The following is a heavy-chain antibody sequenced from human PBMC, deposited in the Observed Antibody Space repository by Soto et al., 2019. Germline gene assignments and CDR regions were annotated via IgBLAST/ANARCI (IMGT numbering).Heavy chain of an antibody. D-gene: IGHD6-13*01. CDR2: ISSGGGTI. V-gene: IGHV3-11*01. CDR1: GFSVSGFY. J-gene: IGHJ4*02. CDR3: AKKEYISSWYGIDY. Sequence: QVQLVESGGGLVTPGGSLRLSCVASGFSVSGFYMSWIRQAPGKGLEWVSYISSGGGTIFYADSVKGRFTTSRDNAKNSLYLQMNSLRAEDTAVYYCAKKEYISSWYGIDYWGQGTLVTVSS.